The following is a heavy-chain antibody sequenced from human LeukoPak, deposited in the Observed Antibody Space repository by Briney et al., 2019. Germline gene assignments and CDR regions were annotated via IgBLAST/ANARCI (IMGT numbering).Heavy chain of an antibody. CDR3: ARTDMTAVTTVPNDY. CDR1: GGSISSYY. D-gene: IGHD4-11*01. J-gene: IGHJ4*02. V-gene: IGHV3-21*01. Sequence: ETLSLTCTVSGGSISSYYWSWVRQAPGKGLECVASISSSSSYIYYADSVKGRFTISRDNAKNSPYVQVIGLRAEDTAVYYCARTDMTAVTTVPNDYWGQGTLVTVSS. CDR2: ISSSSSYI.